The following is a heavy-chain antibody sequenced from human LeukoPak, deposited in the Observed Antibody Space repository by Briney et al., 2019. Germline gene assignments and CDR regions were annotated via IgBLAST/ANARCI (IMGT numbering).Heavy chain of an antibody. CDR3: ARFDDDILTGYYKAAFDI. Sequence: SETLSLTCTVSGGSISSSSYYWGWIRQPPGKGLEWIGSIYHSGSTYYNPSLKSRVTTSVDTSKNQFSLKLSSVTAADTAVYYCARFDDDILTGYYKAAFDIWGQGTMVTVSS. J-gene: IGHJ3*02. V-gene: IGHV4-39*01. D-gene: IGHD3-9*01. CDR2: IYHSGST. CDR1: GGSISSSSYY.